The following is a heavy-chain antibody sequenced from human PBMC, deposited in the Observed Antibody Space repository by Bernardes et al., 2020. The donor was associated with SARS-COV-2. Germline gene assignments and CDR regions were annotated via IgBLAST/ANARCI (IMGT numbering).Heavy chain of an antibody. Sequence: GGSLRLSCTASGFTFSHYEMHWVRQAPGKGLEWVAAISHDGHNSGYADSVKGRFTISRDNSKNTLYLEMNNLRADDAAVYFCAKDAILEWYCVGIFDSWGQGTLVTVSS. V-gene: IGHV3-30*18. CDR3: AKDAILEWYCVGIFDS. CDR2: ISHDGHNS. D-gene: IGHD3-3*01. J-gene: IGHJ4*02. CDR1: GFTFSHYE.